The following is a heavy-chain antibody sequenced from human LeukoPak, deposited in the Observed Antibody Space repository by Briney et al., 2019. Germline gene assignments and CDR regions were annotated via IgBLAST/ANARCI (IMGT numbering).Heavy chain of an antibody. Sequence: SETLSLTCTVSGGSISSYYWSWIRQPPGKGLEWIGYIYYSGSTNYNPSLKSRVTISVDTSKNQFSLKLSSVTAADTAVYYCARATYSSSWYRWFDAWGQGTLVTVSS. CDR1: GGSISSYY. J-gene: IGHJ5*02. V-gene: IGHV4-59*01. CDR3: ARATYSSSWYRWFDA. CDR2: IYYSGST. D-gene: IGHD6-13*01.